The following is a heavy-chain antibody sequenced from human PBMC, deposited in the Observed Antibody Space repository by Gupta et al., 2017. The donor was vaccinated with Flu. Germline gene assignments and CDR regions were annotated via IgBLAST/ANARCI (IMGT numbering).Heavy chain of an antibody. V-gene: IGHV3-48*03. CDR3: ARGHEGGQEAVSFDY. D-gene: IGHD3-16*01. CDR2: INNRADSI. Sequence: EVQLMESGGGLVQPGGSLRLSCAVSGFIFAIYEMNWVRQTPGKGLQWLSYINNRADSIYYADSVKGRFTRSRDNSKNLLYLQMNSLRDEDTATEVGARGHEGGQEAVSFDYWGQGTRVTVSS. J-gene: IGHJ4*02. CDR1: GFIFAIYE.